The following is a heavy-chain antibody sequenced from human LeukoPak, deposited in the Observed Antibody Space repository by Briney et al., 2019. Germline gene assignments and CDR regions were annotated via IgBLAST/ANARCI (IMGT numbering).Heavy chain of an antibody. CDR3: ARHTIFGVLINDAFDI. CDR1: GGSFSGYY. V-gene: IGHV4-34*01. D-gene: IGHD3-3*01. Sequence: SETLSLTCAVYGGSFSGYYWSWICQPPGRGLEWVGEINHSGSTNYNPSLKSRVTISVDTSKKQFSLKLSSVTAADTAVYYCARHTIFGVLINDAFDIWRQGTMVTVSS. J-gene: IGHJ3*02. CDR2: INHSGST.